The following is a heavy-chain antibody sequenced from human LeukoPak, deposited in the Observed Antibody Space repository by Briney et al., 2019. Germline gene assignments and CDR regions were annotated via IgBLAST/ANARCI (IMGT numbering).Heavy chain of an antibody. CDR2: INPNSGGT. CDR3: ARDRTFFDY. Sequence: ASVEVSCKASGYTFTDYYMHWVRRAPGQGLEWMGWINPNSGGTNYAQKFQGRVTMTRDTSISTAYMELSRLRSDDTAVYYCARDRTFFDYWGQGTLVTVSS. V-gene: IGHV1-2*02. CDR1: GYTFTDYY. J-gene: IGHJ4*02. D-gene: IGHD1-1*01.